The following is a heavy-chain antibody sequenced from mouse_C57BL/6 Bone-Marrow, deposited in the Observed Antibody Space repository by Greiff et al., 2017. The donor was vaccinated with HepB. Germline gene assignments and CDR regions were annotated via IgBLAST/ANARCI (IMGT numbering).Heavy chain of an antibody. D-gene: IGHD2-4*01. CDR1: GYTFTDYY. CDR2: IYPGSGNT. CDR3: ARSMILYYFDY. J-gene: IGHJ2*01. V-gene: IGHV1-76*01. Sequence: VQLQESGAELVRPGASVKLSCKASGYTFTDYYINWVKQRPGQGLEWIARIYPGSGNTYYNEKFKGKATLTAEKSSSTAYMQLSSLTSEDSAVYFCARSMILYYFDYWGQGTTLTVSS.